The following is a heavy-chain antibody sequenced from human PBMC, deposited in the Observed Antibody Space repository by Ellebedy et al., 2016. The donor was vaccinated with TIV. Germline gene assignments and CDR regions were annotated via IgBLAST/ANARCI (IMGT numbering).Heavy chain of an antibody. CDR1: GFTFTTYE. J-gene: IGHJ3*01. CDR3: VRGGNYGTKLNMDPFDL. D-gene: IGHD4-17*01. Sequence: GGSLRLSCAASGFTFTTYEMHWVRQSSGQGLEWVSAVGKAADTYYADSVRGRFTVSRENAKNSLYLQMNSLTVGDTAVYYCVRGGNYGTKLNMDPFDLWGQGTMVTVSS. V-gene: IGHV3-13*01. CDR2: VGKAADT.